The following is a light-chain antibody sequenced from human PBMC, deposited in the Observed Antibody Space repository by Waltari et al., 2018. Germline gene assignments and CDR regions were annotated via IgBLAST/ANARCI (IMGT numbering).Light chain of an antibody. Sequence: DIVMTQSPDSLAVSLGERATINCKSSQSVLYSSNNKNYLAWYQQKPGQPPKVTIYWASTRESGVPDRFSGSGSGTDFSLTISSLQAEDVAVYYCQQYYSLPITFGQGTRPEIK. CDR1: QSVLYSSNNKNY. CDR3: QQYYSLPIT. J-gene: IGKJ5*01. CDR2: WAS. V-gene: IGKV4-1*01.